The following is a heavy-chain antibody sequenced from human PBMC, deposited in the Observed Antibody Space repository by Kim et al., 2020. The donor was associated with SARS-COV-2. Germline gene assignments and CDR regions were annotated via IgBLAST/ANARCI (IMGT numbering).Heavy chain of an antibody. V-gene: IGHV3-15*01. D-gene: IGHD3-16*02. Sequence: APVKGRCTISRDDAKNTLYLQMNSLKTEDTAVYYCTADYDYVWGSYRMDVWGQGTTVTVSS. CDR3: TADYDYVWGSYRMDV. J-gene: IGHJ6*02.